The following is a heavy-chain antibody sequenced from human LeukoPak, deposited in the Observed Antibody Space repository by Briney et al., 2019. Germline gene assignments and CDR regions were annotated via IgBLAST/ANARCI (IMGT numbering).Heavy chain of an antibody. J-gene: IGHJ3*02. D-gene: IGHD1-26*01. Sequence: GASVKVSCKASGGTFSSYAISWVRQAPGQGLEWMGGIIPIFGTANYAQKFQGRVTITADKSTSTAYMELSSLRSEDTAVYYCARDLGSYSPGDAFDIWGQGTMVTVSS. V-gene: IGHV1-69*06. CDR1: GGTFSSYA. CDR3: ARDLGSYSPGDAFDI. CDR2: IIPIFGTA.